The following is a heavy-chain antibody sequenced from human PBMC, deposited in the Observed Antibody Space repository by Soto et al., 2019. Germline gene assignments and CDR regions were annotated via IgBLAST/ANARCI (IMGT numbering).Heavy chain of an antibody. V-gene: IGHV4-39*01. J-gene: IGHJ4*02. D-gene: IGHD2-15*01. Sequence: PSETLSLTCTVSGASITSSSYYWGWIRQPPGKGLEWIGSIYYSGSTNYNPSLKSRVTIAVDTSKNQFSLKLSSVTAADTAVYYCARHGAGCSGGSCRYFDDWGQGTPVTVSS. CDR2: IYYSGST. CDR3: ARHGAGCSGGSCRYFDD. CDR1: GASITSSSYY.